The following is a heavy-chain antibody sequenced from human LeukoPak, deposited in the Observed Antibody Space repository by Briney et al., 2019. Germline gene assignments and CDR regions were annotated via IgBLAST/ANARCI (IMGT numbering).Heavy chain of an antibody. CDR1: VFTFSIYS. J-gene: IGHJ3*02. CDR2: ISSSSSYI. V-gene: IGHV3-21*01. Sequence: GGSLRPSSAVSVFTFSIYSMNSVRQAPGKGLEWVSSISSSSSYIYYADSVKGRFTISRDNAKNSLYLQMNSLRAEDTAVYYCARDERIVVVIAPTDAFDIWGQGTMVTV. CDR3: ARDERIVVVIAPTDAFDI. D-gene: IGHD2-21*01.